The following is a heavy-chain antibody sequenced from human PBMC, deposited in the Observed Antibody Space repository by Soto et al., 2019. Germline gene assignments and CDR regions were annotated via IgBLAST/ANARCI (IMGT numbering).Heavy chain of an antibody. J-gene: IGHJ6*02. CDR1: GFTFRNYW. CDR3: AITMVWGAISDYYYGIDV. D-gene: IGHD3-10*01. CDR2: IKEAGSEK. Sequence: GASLRLSCEASGFTFRNYWMSWFRQAPGKGLEWVANIKEAGSEKYYVDSVKGRFTISRDNAKHSLYLQMNSLRAEDTAVYYCAITMVWGAISDYYYGIDVWGQGT. V-gene: IGHV3-7*02.